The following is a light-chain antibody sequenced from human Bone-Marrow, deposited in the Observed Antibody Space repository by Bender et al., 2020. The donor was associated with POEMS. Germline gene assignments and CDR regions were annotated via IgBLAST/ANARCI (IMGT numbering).Light chain of an antibody. J-gene: IGLJ2*01. Sequence: QSALTQPASVSGSPGQSITISCTGTSSDVGTYNLVSWYQQHPGTAPKLIIYEGSKRPLGVSDRFSGSKSGNTASLTISGLQAEDGADYYCSSYTRGKTLVFGGGTKLTVL. CDR2: EGS. CDR1: SSDVGTYNL. V-gene: IGLV2-14*02. CDR3: SSYTRGKTLV.